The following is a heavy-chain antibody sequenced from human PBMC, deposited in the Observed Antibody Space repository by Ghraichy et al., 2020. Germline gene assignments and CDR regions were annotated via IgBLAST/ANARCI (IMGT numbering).Heavy chain of an antibody. Sequence: ASVKVSCKASGYTFTSYGISWVRQAPGQGLEWMGWISAYNGNTNYAQKLQGRVTMTTDTSTSTAYMELRSLRSDDTAVYYCARSSSGYTEPPVHNDYWGQGTLVTVSS. D-gene: IGHD1-14*01. CDR3: ARSSSGYTEPPVHNDY. CDR1: GYTFTSYG. V-gene: IGHV1-18*01. CDR2: ISAYNGNT. J-gene: IGHJ4*02.